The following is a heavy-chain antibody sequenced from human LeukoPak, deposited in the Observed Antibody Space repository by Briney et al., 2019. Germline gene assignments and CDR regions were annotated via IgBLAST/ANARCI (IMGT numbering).Heavy chain of an antibody. CDR3: TRDLMDYDVSAGLHHYYMDV. CDR2: INGDGRNI. D-gene: IGHD3-9*01. CDR1: GFTFSSYW. J-gene: IGHJ6*02. Sequence: GGSLTLSCVACGFTFSSYWMDWGPQDPRKGLVGVSRINGDGRNINYADSVRGRFTSSRDNAKNTLYLQMNTLRVEDTAVYYCTRDLMDYDVSAGLHHYYMDVWGQGTTVTVSS. V-gene: IGHV3-74*01.